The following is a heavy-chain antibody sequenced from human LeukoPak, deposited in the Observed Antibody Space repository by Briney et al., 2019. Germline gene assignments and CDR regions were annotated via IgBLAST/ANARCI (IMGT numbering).Heavy chain of an antibody. J-gene: IGHJ4*02. Sequence: ASVKVSCKASLYTFTNYVITWVRQAPGQGLEWMGWRTAYNGNTQYAQTLQGRVTMTTHTPPRTPYMELRSLRSDDTPVYYCARDSSSSCDVFDYWGQGTLVTVSS. CDR3: ARDSSSSCDVFDY. CDR2: RTAYNGNT. D-gene: IGHD6-13*01. V-gene: IGHV1-18*01. CDR1: LYTFTNYV.